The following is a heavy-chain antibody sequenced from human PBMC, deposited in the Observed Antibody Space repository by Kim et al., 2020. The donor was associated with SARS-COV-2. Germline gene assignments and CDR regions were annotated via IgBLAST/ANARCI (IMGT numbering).Heavy chain of an antibody. J-gene: IGHJ4*02. CDR2: ISGTGDDK. CDR3: AKDLWDYSENDY. CDR1: GFSFSTNA. D-gene: IGHD1-26*01. Sequence: GGSLRLSCVTFGFSFSTNAMNWVRQAPGKGLEWVSGISGTGDDKYYAESVKGRFTISRDISKNTLYLQMNDLRVEDTAVYYCAKDLWDYSENDYWGQGTL. V-gene: IGHV3-23*01.